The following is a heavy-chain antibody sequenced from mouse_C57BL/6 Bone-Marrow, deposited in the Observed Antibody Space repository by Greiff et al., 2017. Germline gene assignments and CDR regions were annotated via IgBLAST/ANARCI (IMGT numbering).Heavy chain of an antibody. CDR1: DYTFTSYW. J-gene: IGHJ3*01. CDR2: IDPSDTST. D-gene: IGHD1-1*01. Sequence: QVQLQQPGAELVRPGTSVKLSCKASDYTFTSYWMHWVKQRPGQGLEWIGVIDPSDTSTNYNQKFKGKAPLTVDTSSSTAYMQLSSLTSEDSAVYYCARVVAEGFADWGQGTLVTVSA. CDR3: ARVVAEGFAD. V-gene: IGHV1-59*01.